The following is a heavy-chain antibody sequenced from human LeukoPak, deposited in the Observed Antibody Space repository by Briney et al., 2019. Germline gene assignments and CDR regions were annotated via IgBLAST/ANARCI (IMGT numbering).Heavy chain of an antibody. J-gene: IGHJ5*02. V-gene: IGHV3-21*01. CDR1: GFTFSSYS. Sequence: GGSLRLSCAASGFTFSSYSMNWVRQAPGKGLEWVSSISSSSSYIYYADSVKGRFTISRDNAKNSLYLQMNSLRAEDTAVYYCAGLDYGDYGWFDPWGQGTLVTVSS. CDR3: AGLDYGDYGWFDP. CDR2: ISSSSSYI. D-gene: IGHD4-17*01.